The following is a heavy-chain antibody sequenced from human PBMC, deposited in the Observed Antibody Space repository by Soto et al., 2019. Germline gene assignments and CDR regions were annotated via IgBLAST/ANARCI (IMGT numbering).Heavy chain of an antibody. D-gene: IGHD2-15*01. CDR2: ISYDGSNK. CDR3: ARQLYCSGGSCYEFDY. CDR1: GFTFSSYA. J-gene: IGHJ4*02. Sequence: QVQLVESGGGVVQPGRSLRLSCAASGFTFSSYAMHWVRQAPGKGLEWVAVISYDGSNKYYADSVKGRFTISRDNSKNTLYLQMNSLRAEDTAVYYCARQLYCSGGSCYEFDYWGQGTLVTVSS. V-gene: IGHV3-30-3*01.